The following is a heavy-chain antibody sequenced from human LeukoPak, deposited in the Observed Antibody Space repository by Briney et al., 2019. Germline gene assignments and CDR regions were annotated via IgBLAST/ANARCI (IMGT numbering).Heavy chain of an antibody. CDR2: IYHSGST. J-gene: IGHJ4*02. V-gene: IGHV4-38-2*02. Sequence: PSETLSLTCTVSGYSISSTYYWGWIRQPPGKGLEWIGSIYHSGSTYYNPSLKSRVTISVDTSKKQFSLNLSSVTAADTAVYYCASQSTPHIAAGGNWDFDYWGQGTLVTVSS. CDR3: ASQSTPHIAAGGNWDFDY. D-gene: IGHD6-13*01. CDR1: GYSISSTYY.